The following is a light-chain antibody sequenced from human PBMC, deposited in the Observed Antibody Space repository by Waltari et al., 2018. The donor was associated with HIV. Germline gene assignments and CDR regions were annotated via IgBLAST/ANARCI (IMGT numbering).Light chain of an antibody. J-gene: IGLJ2*01. V-gene: IGLV3-9*01. CDR1: NIGSKN. Sequence: YDATQPLQVSVALGRAARISCGGNNIGSKNVHWSQQQSGQAPVVVIYRDNNRPSGIPERFSGSNSGNTATLTISGTQAMDEADYYCQAWDSSTFVVFGGGTKLTVL. CDR2: RDN. CDR3: QAWDSSTFVV.